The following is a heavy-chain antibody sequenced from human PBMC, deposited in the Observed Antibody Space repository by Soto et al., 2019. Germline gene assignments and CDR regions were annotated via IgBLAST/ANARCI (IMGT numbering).Heavy chain of an antibody. CDR2: IYYSGST. CDR1: GGSISSYY. D-gene: IGHD1-26*01. J-gene: IGHJ4*02. V-gene: IGHV4-59*01. CDR3: ARVSEGGSYYGHFDY. Sequence: QVQLQESGPGLVKPSETLSLTCTVSGGSISSYYWSWIRQPPGKGLEWIGYIYYSGSTNYNPSLKSRATISVDTSKNQFSRKLSSVTAADTAVYYCARVSEGGSYYGHFDYWGQGTLVTVSS.